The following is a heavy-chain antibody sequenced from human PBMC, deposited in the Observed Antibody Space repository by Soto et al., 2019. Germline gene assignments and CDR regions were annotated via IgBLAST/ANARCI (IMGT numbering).Heavy chain of an antibody. CDR2: IYNGGST. CDR1: GDSVSSVGFH. J-gene: IGHJ4*02. D-gene: IGHD3-3*01. Sequence: TLSLTCTVSGDSVSSVGFHWAWLRRPPGKGLEWIGYIYNGGSTYYRPSLESRVHMSPDATRNHYSLRLTSVTAADTAVYFCARAPVGLDTISYFDYWGQGKLVTVSS. CDR3: ARAPVGLDTISYFDY. V-gene: IGHV4-30-4*01.